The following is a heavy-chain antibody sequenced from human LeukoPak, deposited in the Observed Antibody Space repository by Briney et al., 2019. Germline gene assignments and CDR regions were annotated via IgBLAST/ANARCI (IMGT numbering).Heavy chain of an antibody. Sequence: SETLPLTCAVYGGSFSGYYWSWIRQPPGKGLEWIGEINHSGSTNYNPSLKSRVTISVDTSKNQFSLKLSSVTAADTAVYYCARGGPRFLGRRCWFDPWGQGTLVTVSS. CDR1: GGSFSGYY. CDR2: INHSGST. CDR3: ARGGPRFLGRRCWFDP. J-gene: IGHJ5*02. D-gene: IGHD3-3*01. V-gene: IGHV4-34*01.